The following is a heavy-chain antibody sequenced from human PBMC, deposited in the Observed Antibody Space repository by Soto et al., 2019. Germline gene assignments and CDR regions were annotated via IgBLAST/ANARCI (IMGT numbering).Heavy chain of an antibody. CDR1: GFTFSSYA. J-gene: IGHJ4*02. V-gene: IGHV3-23*01. CDR2: ITSGGGST. D-gene: IGHD3-10*01. Sequence: PGGSLRLSCAASGFTFSSYAMSWVRQAPGKGLEWVSAITSGGGSTYYADSVKGRFTVSRDSSENTLYLQMNSLRAEDTAVYYCAKDRGWYYGLDYWGQGTLVTVSS. CDR3: AKDRGWYYGLDY.